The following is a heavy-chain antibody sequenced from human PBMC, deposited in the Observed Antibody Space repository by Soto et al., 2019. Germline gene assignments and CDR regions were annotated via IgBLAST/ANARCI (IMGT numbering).Heavy chain of an antibody. Sequence: QITLKESGPTLVKPTQPLTLTCTFSGFSLSTSGVGVGWIRQPPGKALEWLALIYWHDDKRYSPSLKSRLTITKDSSKRHVVLTMTNMDSVATATYYGALAWNDYIWGSYRFGWFDPWSHGTLVTVCS. V-gene: IGHV2-5*01. CDR2: IYWHDDK. CDR1: GFSLSTSGVG. CDR3: ALAWNDYIWGSYRFGWFDP. D-gene: IGHD3-16*02. J-gene: IGHJ5*02.